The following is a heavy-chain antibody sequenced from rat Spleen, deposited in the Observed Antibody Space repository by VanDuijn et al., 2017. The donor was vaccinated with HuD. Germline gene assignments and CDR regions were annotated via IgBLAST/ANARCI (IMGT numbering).Heavy chain of an antibody. CDR2: MWSGGTT. V-gene: IGHV2-45*01. D-gene: IGHD1-1*01. CDR3: ARDYYTDGYFDY. J-gene: IGHJ2*01. Sequence: QVQLMESGPGLVQPSETLSLTCTVSGFSLTRYNVHWFRQPPGKGLEWMGIMWSGGTTDYNSALKSRLSISRDTSKNQVFLKMNNLQSEDTTTYYCARDYYTDGYFDYWGQGVMVTVSS. CDR1: GFSLTRYN.